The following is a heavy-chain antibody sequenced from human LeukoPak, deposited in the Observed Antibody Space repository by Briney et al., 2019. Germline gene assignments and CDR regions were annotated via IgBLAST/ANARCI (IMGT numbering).Heavy chain of an antibody. D-gene: IGHD1-14*01. CDR3: AKLHNLNSDY. Sequence: GGSLRLSCAASGFTFSSYAMSWVRQAPGKGLEWVSGVSGSGDSTYYAGSVKGRFTISRDNSKNTLYLQMNSLRAEDTAVYYCAKLHNLNSDYWGQGTLVTVSS. CDR2: VSGSGDST. CDR1: GFTFSSYA. J-gene: IGHJ4*02. V-gene: IGHV3-23*01.